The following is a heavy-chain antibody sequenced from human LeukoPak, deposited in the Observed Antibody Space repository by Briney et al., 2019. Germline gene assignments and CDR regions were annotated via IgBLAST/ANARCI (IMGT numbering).Heavy chain of an antibody. V-gene: IGHV1-2*04. D-gene: IGHD1-14*01. Sequence: ASVKVSCKASGYTFTGYYMHWVRQAPGQGLEWMGRINPNSGGTNYAQKFQGWVTMTRDTSISTAYMELSRLRSDDTAVYYCARATEPDNYYGMDVWGQGTTVTVSS. J-gene: IGHJ6*02. CDR1: GYTFTGYY. CDR3: ARATEPDNYYGMDV. CDR2: INPNSGGT.